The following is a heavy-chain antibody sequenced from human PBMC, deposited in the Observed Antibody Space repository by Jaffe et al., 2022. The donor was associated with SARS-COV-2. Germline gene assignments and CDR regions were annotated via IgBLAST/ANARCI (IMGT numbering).Heavy chain of an antibody. D-gene: IGHD2-2*01. J-gene: IGHJ2*01. Sequence: EVQLVESGGGLAQPGGSLRLSCTASGFSFSNYSMNWVRQAPGKGLEWISYISGTTSGVYYADSVKGRFTISRNNAKNSLYLQMDSLRDEDTAVYYCARPYASGDQTYWYFDLWGRGTLVTISS. CDR1: GFSFSNYS. CDR3: ARPYASGDQTYWYFDL. CDR2: ISGTTSGV. V-gene: IGHV3-48*02.